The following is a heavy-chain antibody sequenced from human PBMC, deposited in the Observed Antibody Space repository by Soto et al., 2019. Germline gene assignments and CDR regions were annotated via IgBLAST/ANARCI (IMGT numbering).Heavy chain of an antibody. D-gene: IGHD5-12*01. J-gene: IGHJ5*02. CDR2: INAGNGNT. CDR3: AEAIGGYVT. CDR1: GITFSTYA. V-gene: IGHV1-3*01. Sequence: QVQLVQSGAEVKKPGPSEKVFCNASGITFSTYAIHWVRHAPGQRLEWMGWINAGNGNTRYSQKYQGRVTHTRLTTASTDYMDLSSLGSKDTAIYYGAEAIGGYVTWGQGSVVTVSS.